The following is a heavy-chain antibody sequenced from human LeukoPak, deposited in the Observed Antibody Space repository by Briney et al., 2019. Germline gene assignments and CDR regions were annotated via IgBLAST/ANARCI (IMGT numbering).Heavy chain of an antibody. V-gene: IGHV1-18*01. Sequence: ASVKVSCNTSGYTFTSYGISWVRQAPGQGLERMGWISGYNGNANYAQKVQGRVTMTTDTSTSTAYMEVRSLRSDDTAIYYCARLRLTYYYDSSGYADDYWGQGTLVTVSS. J-gene: IGHJ4*02. CDR2: ISGYNGNA. CDR1: GYTFTSYG. CDR3: ARLRLTYYYDSSGYADDY. D-gene: IGHD3-22*01.